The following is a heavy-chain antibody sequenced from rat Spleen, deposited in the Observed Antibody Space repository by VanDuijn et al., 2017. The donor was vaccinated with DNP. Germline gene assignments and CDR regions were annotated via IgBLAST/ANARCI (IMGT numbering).Heavy chain of an antibody. CDR3: ARPDY. CDR1: GFSFSDYY. V-gene: IGHV5-22*01. J-gene: IGHJ2*01. Sequence: EVQLVESGGGLVQPGRSLKLSCAASGFSFSDYYMAWVCQAPTKVLEWVAYIGSDGYAPYYGDSVKGRFTISRDNAKNTLYLHMDSLRSEDTATYYCARPDYWGQGVVVTVSS. CDR2: IGSDGYAP.